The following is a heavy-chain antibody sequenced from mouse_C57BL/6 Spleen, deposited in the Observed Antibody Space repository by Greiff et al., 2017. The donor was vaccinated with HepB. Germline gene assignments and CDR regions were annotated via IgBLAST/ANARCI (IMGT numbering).Heavy chain of an antibody. V-gene: IGHV1-53*01. Sequence: QVQLQQPGPELVKPGASVKLSCKASGYTFTSYWMHWVKRRLGQGIEWVGNINPSNGGTNYNAKCKSKGTLTVDKSSSTAYMQVSSLPSEDSAVYYGARENYDYRAWFAYWGQGTLVTVSA. CDR2: INPSNGGT. D-gene: IGHD2-4*01. CDR3: ARENYDYRAWFAY. J-gene: IGHJ3*01. CDR1: GYTFTSYW.